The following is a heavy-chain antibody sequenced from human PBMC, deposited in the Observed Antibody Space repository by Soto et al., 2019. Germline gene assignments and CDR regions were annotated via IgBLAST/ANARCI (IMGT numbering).Heavy chain of an antibody. CDR1: GFAVRHNY. CDR3: ARKTDSIPSGGDV. V-gene: IGHV3-53*04. D-gene: IGHD3-10*01. Sequence: GGSLRLSCTASGFAVRHNYMTWVRQAPGKGLEWVSLIYSGGDTAYADSVKGRFTISRHTSQNTLYLQMNSLRAEDTTVYYCARKTDSIPSGGDVWGKGTAVTVSS. CDR2: IYSGGDT. J-gene: IGHJ6*04.